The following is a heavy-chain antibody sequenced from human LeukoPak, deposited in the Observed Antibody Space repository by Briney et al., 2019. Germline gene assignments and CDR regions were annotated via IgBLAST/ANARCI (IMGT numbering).Heavy chain of an antibody. V-gene: IGHV1-2*04. CDR2: INPNSGGT. Sequence: GASVKVSCQASGYTFTGYYMHWVLQAPGHGVEWMGWINPNSGGTNYAQPFQGWVTMTRDTSISTAYMELSRLRSDDTAVYYCARLLRGFYDYWGQGTLVTVSS. CDR1: GYTFTGYY. CDR3: ARLLRGFYDY. J-gene: IGHJ4*02. D-gene: IGHD2-15*01.